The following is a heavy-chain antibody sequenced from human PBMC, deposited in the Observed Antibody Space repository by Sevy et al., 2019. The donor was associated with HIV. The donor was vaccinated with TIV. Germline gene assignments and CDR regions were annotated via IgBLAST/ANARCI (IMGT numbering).Heavy chain of an antibody. D-gene: IGHD6-13*01. CDR2: ISGSGGST. V-gene: IGHV3-23*01. CDR3: AKVPFVAVASAGTALDP. Sequence: GGSLRLSCAASGFTFSSYAMSCVRQAPGKGLEWVSAISGSGGSTYYADSVKGRFTISRDNSKNTLYLQMNSLRADDTALYYCAKVPFVAVASAGTALDPWGQGTMVTVSS. J-gene: IGHJ5*02. CDR1: GFTFSSYA.